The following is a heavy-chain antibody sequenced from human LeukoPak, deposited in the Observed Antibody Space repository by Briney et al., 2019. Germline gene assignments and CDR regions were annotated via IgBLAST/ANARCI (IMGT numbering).Heavy chain of an antibody. V-gene: IGHV4-31*03. CDR2: IYYSGST. CDR3: ARAVRFLEWPNWFDP. CDR1: GGSISSGGYY. D-gene: IGHD3-3*01. Sequence: PSQTLSLTCTVSGGSISSGGYYWSWIRQHPGKGLDWIGYIYYSGSTYYNPSLKSRVTISVDTSKNQFSLKLSSVTAADTAVYYCARAVRFLEWPNWFDPWGQGTLVTVSS. J-gene: IGHJ5*02.